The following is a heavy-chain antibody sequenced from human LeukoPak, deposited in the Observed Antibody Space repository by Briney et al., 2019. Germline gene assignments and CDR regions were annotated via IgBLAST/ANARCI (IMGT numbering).Heavy chain of an antibody. CDR1: GFTFCNYW. J-gene: IGHJ4*02. D-gene: IGHD2-2*01. V-gene: IGHV3-74*03. CDR3: ARVTYSTSWYFDY. CDR2: INSDGSST. Sequence: PGGSLRLSCAASGFTFCNYWMHWVRQPPGKGLVWISHINSDGSSTTYADSVKGRFTISRDNAKNTLYLQMNSLRPEDTAVYHCARVTYSTSWYFDYWGQGTLVTVSS.